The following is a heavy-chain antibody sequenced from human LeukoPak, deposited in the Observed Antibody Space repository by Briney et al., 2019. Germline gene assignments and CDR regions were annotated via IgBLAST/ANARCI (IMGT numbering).Heavy chain of an antibody. CDR3: AREESGGYFDY. D-gene: IGHD2-8*02. J-gene: IGHJ4*02. CDR1: GYTFSNYY. CDR2: INPTGTGS. Sequence: ASVKVSCKASGYTFSNYYMHWVRQAPGQGLEWMGLINPTGTGSNYAQKFRGRVTLTRDTSTTTVYMELSSLRSEDSAVYYCAREESGGYFDYWGQGTLVTVSS. V-gene: IGHV1-46*01.